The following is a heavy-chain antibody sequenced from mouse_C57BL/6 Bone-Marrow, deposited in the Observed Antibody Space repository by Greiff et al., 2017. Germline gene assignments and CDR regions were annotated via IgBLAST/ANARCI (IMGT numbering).Heavy chain of an antibody. CDR2: INPGSGGT. CDR1: GYAFTNYL. CDR3: ARSKNWDSWFAY. V-gene: IGHV1-54*01. Sequence: QLQQSGAELVRPGTSVKVSCKASGYAFTNYLIEWVKQRPGQGLEWIGVINPGSGGTNYNEKFKGKATLTADKSSSTAYMQLSSLTSEDPAVYFCARSKNWDSWFAYWGQGTLVTVSA. J-gene: IGHJ3*01. D-gene: IGHD4-1*01.